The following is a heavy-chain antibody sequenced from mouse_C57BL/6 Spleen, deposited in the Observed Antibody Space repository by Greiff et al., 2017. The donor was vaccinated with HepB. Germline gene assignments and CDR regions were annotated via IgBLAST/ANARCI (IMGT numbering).Heavy chain of an antibody. CDR1: GYTFTSYW. Sequence: VQLQQSGAELVKPGASVKLSCKASGYTFTSYWMHWVKQRPGQGLEWIGMIHPNSGSTNYNEKFKSKATLTVDKSSSTAYMQLSSLTSEDSAVYYCARSGYDYDRGFDYWGQGTTLTVSS. CDR3: ARSGYDYDRGFDY. CDR2: IHPNSGST. J-gene: IGHJ2*01. V-gene: IGHV1-64*01. D-gene: IGHD2-4*01.